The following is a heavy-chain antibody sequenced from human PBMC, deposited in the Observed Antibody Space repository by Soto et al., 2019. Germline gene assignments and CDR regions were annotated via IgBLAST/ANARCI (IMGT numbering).Heavy chain of an antibody. V-gene: IGHV3-21*01. CDR1: EFTFSSYS. D-gene: IGHD1-26*01. CDR3: VKNRGAGSISNWSFAS. CDR2: ISSSDTYI. J-gene: IGHJ2*01. Sequence: PGGSLRLSCVASEFTFSSYSMNWVRQAPGKGLEWVSSISSSDTYIYYADSVKGRFTISRDNAKKTLYLQMNSLRAEDTAVYYCVKNRGAGSISNWSFASWGRGSLVTVSS.